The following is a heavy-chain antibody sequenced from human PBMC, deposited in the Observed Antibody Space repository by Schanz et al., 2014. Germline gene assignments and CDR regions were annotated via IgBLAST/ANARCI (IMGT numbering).Heavy chain of an antibody. D-gene: IGHD3-3*01. J-gene: IGHJ4*02. CDR1: GGSISSGGYS. CDR2: IKYSGTT. Sequence: QVQLQESGPGLVKPSQTLSLICTVSGGSISSGGYSWIWIRQLPGKGLEWIGHIKYSGTTYYNPSLKSRVTMSGDTSKNQFSLRLISVTAADTSVYYCARGPYYDSWSGYPFFDYGGQGTLVTVSS. CDR3: ARGPYYDSWSGYPFFDY. V-gene: IGHV4-31*03.